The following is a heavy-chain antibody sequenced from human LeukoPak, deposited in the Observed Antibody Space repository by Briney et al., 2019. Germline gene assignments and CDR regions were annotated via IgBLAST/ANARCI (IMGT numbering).Heavy chain of an antibody. CDR1: GFTVSGSY. Sequence: PGGSLRLSCAASGFTVSGSYMSWIRQAPGKGLEWVSILYGVGTIYYADSVKGRFTIPRDNSKNTLYLQMNSLRVEDAAVYYCARLVVDPHAFDVWGQGTMVTVSS. J-gene: IGHJ3*01. D-gene: IGHD6-19*01. CDR2: LYGVGTI. CDR3: ARLVVDPHAFDV. V-gene: IGHV3-53*01.